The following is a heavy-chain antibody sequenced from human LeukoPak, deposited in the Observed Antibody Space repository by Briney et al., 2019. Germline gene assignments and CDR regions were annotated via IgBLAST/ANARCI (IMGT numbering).Heavy chain of an antibody. Sequence: GGPLRLSCAASGFTFSDYYMSWIRQPPGKGLEWVSYISGSTTYTNYADSVRGRFTISRDNSRNTLYLQMNTLRAEDTAVYYCAKAIAAPVWYFDLWGRGTLVTVSS. D-gene: IGHD6-13*01. J-gene: IGHJ2*01. CDR3: AKAIAAPVWYFDL. CDR2: ISGSTTYT. CDR1: GFTFSDYY. V-gene: IGHV3-11*05.